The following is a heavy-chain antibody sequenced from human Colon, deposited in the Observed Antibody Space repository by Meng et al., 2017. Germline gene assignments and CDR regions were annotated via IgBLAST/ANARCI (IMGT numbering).Heavy chain of an antibody. J-gene: IGHJ4*02. CDR1: GGSVSSKSHY. Sequence: SETLSLTCTVSGGSVSSKSHYWSWMRQSPDNRPEWIGYIHYTGGTTYNPSLKSRVVISVDTSKNQFSLKLNSVTAADTAAYFCARFRVLLKDFDYWGQGTLVTVSS. CDR2: IHYTGGT. V-gene: IGHV4-61*01. CDR3: ARFRVLLKDFDY. D-gene: IGHD2/OR15-2a*01.